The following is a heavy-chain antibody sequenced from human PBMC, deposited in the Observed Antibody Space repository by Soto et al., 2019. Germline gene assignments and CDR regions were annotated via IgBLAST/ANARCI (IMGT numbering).Heavy chain of an antibody. CDR3: ARGVRCSSTSCYFPYYYMDV. V-gene: IGHV3-23*01. D-gene: IGHD2-2*01. Sequence: SLRLSCAASGFTFSSYAMSWVRQAPGKGLEWVSAISGSGGSTYYADSVKGRFTISRDNAKNSLYLQMNSLRAEDTAVYYCARGVRCSSTSCYFPYYYMDVWGKGTTVTVSS. J-gene: IGHJ6*03. CDR2: ISGSGGST. CDR1: GFTFSSYA.